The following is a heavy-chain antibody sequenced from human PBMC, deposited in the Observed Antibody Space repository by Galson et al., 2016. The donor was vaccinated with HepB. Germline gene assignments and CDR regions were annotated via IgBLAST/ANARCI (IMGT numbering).Heavy chain of an antibody. CDR3: AKNRVRLPAAEY. V-gene: IGHV3-48*01. CDR1: EFALSSYS. D-gene: IGHD2-2*01. CDR2: ISDSGSVI. Sequence: SLRLSCAGSEFALSSYSVNWVRQAPGKGLEWVSYISDSGSVIYYADSVKGRFTISRDSSKNTLYLQMHSLRAEDTAVYYCAKNRVRLPAAEYWGQGSLVTVSS. J-gene: IGHJ4*02.